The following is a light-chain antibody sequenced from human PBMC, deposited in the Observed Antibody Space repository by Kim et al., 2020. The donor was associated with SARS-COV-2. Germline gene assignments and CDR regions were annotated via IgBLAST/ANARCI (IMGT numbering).Light chain of an antibody. CDR3: QHYRGAPYT. CDR1: QSILHSSNEMNY. Sequence: RATINCKSSQSILHSSNEMNYLAWYQQKPGQPPKLLIYWASTRESGVPDRFSGGGSGTDFTLTISSLQAEDVAVYYCQHYRGAPYTFGQGTKLEI. CDR2: WAS. V-gene: IGKV4-1*01. J-gene: IGKJ2*01.